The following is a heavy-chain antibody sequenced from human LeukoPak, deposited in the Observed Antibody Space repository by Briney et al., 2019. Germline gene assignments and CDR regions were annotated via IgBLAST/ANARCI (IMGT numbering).Heavy chain of an antibody. J-gene: IGHJ3*02. V-gene: IGHV4-31*03. CDR1: GGSISSGGYY. CDR3: ARYDYGDYFDAFDI. D-gene: IGHD4-17*01. Sequence: PSETLSLTCTVSGGSISSGGYYWSWIRQHPGKGLEWIGCIYYSGSTYYNPSLKSRVTISVDTSKNQFSLKLSSVTAADTAVYYCARYDYGDYFDAFDIWGQGTMVTVSS. CDR2: IYYSGST.